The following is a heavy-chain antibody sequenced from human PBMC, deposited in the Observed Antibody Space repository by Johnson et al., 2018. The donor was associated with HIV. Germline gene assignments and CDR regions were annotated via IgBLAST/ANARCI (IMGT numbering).Heavy chain of an antibody. CDR2: LYSGGTI. J-gene: IGHJ3*02. D-gene: IGHD3-10*01. CDR1: GFIVSSNY. Sequence: VQLVESGGGLVQPGGSPRLSCAASGFIVSSNYMSWVRQAPGKGLEWVSVLYSGGTIYYADSVKGRFTISRDNAKNSLYLQMNSLRAEDTAVYYCTRAGVVDSYGSWKAFDIWGQGTLVTVSS. V-gene: IGHV3-66*01. CDR3: TRAGVVDSYGSWKAFDI.